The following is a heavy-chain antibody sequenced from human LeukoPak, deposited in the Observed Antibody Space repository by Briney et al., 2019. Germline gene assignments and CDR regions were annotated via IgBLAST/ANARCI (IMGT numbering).Heavy chain of an antibody. D-gene: IGHD3-10*01. CDR2: IYYSGST. V-gene: IGHV4-59*01. Sequence: SETLSLTCTVSGGSLSSYYWSWIRQPPGKGLEWIGYIYYSGSTNYNPSLKSRVTISVDTSKNQFSLKLSSVTAADTAVYYCARGVQMVRGDNWFDPWGQGTLVTVSS. J-gene: IGHJ5*02. CDR1: GGSLSSYY. CDR3: ARGVQMVRGDNWFDP.